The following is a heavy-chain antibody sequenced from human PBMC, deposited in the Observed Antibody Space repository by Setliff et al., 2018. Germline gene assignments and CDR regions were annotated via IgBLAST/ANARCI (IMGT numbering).Heavy chain of an antibody. CDR2: VIPMSTTP. V-gene: IGHV1-69*13. CDR3: ARYRVVPAALNWFDP. J-gene: IGHJ5*02. CDR1: GGTFSSYA. Sequence: SVKVSCKASGGTFSSYAISWVRQAPGQGLEWMGGVIPMSTTPRYAQKFQGRITITADESTRTVYMELTSLRSEDTAVYYCARYRVVPAALNWFDPWGQGTLVTVSS. D-gene: IGHD2-2*01.